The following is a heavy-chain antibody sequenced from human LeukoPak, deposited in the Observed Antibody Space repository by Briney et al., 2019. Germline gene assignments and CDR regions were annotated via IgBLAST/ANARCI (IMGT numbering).Heavy chain of an antibody. CDR1: GYTFTSYG. V-gene: IGHV1-18*01. D-gene: IGHD6-19*01. J-gene: IGHJ3*02. CDR3: ARDREQWLPNDAFDI. Sequence: ASVKVSCKASGYTFTSYGISWVRQAPGQGLEWMGWISAYNGNTNYAQKLQGRVTMTTDTSTSTAYMELRSLRSDGTAVYYCARDREQWLPNDAFDIWGQGTMVTVSS. CDR2: ISAYNGNT.